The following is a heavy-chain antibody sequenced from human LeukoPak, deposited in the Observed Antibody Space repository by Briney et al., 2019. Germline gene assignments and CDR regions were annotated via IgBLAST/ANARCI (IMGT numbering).Heavy chain of an antibody. CDR1: GASISSGHR. Sequence: KPSETLSLTCAVSGASISSGHRWSWVRQPPGKGLEWIGEIFHSGSTNYNPSLKSRVTISVDKSKNQFSLKLSSVTAADTAVYYCARVGLLQFFDWSGKREFYFDYWGQGTLVTVSS. CDR2: IFHSGST. J-gene: IGHJ4*02. V-gene: IGHV4-4*02. D-gene: IGHD3-9*01. CDR3: ARVGLLQFFDWSGKREFYFDY.